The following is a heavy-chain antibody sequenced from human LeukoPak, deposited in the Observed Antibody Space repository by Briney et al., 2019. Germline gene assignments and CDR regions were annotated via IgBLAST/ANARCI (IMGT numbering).Heavy chain of an antibody. CDR1: GFTFSSYA. V-gene: IGHV3-23*01. CDR3: AKDVYISSPYYFDY. CDR2: ISGSGDST. J-gene: IGHJ4*02. D-gene: IGHD6-13*01. Sequence: GGSLRLSCAASGFTFSSYAMSWVRQAPGKGLEWVSAISGSGDSTSYADSMKGRFTISRDNSKNTLFVQMNSPRAEDTAVYYCAKDVYISSPYYFDYWGQGTLVTVSS.